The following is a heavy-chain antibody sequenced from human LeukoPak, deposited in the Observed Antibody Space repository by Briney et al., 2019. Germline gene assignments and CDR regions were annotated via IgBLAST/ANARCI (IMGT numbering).Heavy chain of an antibody. Sequence: PSETLSLTCTVSGGSISSGGYYWSWIRQHPGKGLEWIGYIYYSGSTYCNPSLKSRVTISVDTSKNQFSLKLSSVTAADTAVYYCAREYGVLLWFGELWGAFDIWGQGTMVTVSS. CDR3: AREYGVLLWFGELWGAFDI. V-gene: IGHV4-31*03. CDR2: IYYSGST. D-gene: IGHD3-10*01. J-gene: IGHJ3*02. CDR1: GGSISSGGYY.